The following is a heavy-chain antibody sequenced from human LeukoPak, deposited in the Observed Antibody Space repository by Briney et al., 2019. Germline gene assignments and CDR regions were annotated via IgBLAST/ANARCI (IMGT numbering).Heavy chain of an antibody. CDR1: GFTFSSYG. Sequence: TGGSLRLSCAASGFTFSSYGMHWVRQAPGKGLEWVAFIRYDGSNKYYADSVKGRFTISRDNSKNTLYLQMNSLRAEDSATYYCVREGFYFFDFWGQGTLVTVSS. J-gene: IGHJ4*01. V-gene: IGHV3-30*02. CDR3: VREGFYFFDF. CDR2: IRYDGSNK.